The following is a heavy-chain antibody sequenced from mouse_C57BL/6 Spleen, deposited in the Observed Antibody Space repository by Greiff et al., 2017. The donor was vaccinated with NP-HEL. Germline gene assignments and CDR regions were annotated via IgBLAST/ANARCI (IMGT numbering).Heavy chain of an antibody. CDR1: GFTFSDYG. V-gene: IGHV5-17*01. CDR3: ARDGYSRMDY. D-gene: IGHD2-3*01. Sequence: EVKLMESGGGLVKPGGSLKLSCAASGFTFSDYGMHWVRQAPEKGLEWVAYISSGSSTIYYADTVKGRFTISRDNAKNTLFLQMTSLRSEDTAMYYCARDGYSRMDYWGQGTSVTVSS. CDR2: ISSGSSTI. J-gene: IGHJ4*01.